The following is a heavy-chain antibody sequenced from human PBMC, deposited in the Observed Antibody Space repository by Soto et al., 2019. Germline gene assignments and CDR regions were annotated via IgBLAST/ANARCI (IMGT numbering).Heavy chain of an antibody. V-gene: IGHV3-23*01. CDR2: ISGSGGST. D-gene: IGHD5-12*01. CDR1: GFTFSSYA. J-gene: IGHJ4*02. Sequence: EVQLLESGGGLVQPGGSLRLSCAASGFTFSSYAMSWVRQAPGRGLEWVSAISGSGGSTYYADSVKARFTISRDNSKNTLYLQMNSLRAEDTAVYYCAKLERVATITHFDYWGQGTLVTVSS. CDR3: AKLERVATITHFDY.